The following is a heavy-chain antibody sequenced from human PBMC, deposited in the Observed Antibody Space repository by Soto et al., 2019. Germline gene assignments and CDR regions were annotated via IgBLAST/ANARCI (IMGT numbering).Heavy chain of an antibody. D-gene: IGHD4-17*01. V-gene: IGHV3-30*14. CDR2: VSYDGSNK. CDR1: GFTFSSYA. Sequence: GGSLRLSCAASGFTFSSYAMHWVRQAPGKGLEWVAVVSYDGSNKYYADSVKGRFTISRHNSKNTLYIQMNSLRPEDTAVDYCARDHIPTSIGDYEGAHNAFDIWGQGTMVTV. J-gene: IGHJ3*02. CDR3: ARDHIPTSIGDYEGAHNAFDI.